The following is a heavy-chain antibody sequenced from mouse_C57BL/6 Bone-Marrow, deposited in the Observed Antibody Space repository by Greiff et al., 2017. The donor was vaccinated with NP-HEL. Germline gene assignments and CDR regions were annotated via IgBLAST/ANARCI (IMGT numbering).Heavy chain of an antibody. CDR1: GYSFTGYF. D-gene: IGHD2-2*01. Sequence: DVQLQESGPELVKPGDSVKISCKASGYSFTGYFMNWVMQSHGKSLEWIGRINPYNGDTFYNQKFKGKATLTVDKSSSAAHMELRSLTSEDSAVYYCARVGYDPSYFDYWGQGTTLTVSS. CDR2: INPYNGDT. J-gene: IGHJ2*01. V-gene: IGHV1-20*01. CDR3: ARVGYDPSYFDY.